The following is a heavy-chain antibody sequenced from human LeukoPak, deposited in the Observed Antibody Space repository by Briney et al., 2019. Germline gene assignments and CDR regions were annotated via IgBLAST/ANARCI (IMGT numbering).Heavy chain of an antibody. CDR2: ISYDGSNK. V-gene: IGHV3-30*04. D-gene: IGHD1-26*01. J-gene: IGHJ4*02. CDR1: GFTFSSYA. CDR3: ARFSLTVGATVDY. Sequence: GGSLRLSCAASGFTFSSYAMHWVRQAPGKGLEWVAVISYDGSNKYYADSVKGRFTISRDNSKNTLYLQMNSLRAEDTAVYYCARFSLTVGATVDYWGQGTLVTVSS.